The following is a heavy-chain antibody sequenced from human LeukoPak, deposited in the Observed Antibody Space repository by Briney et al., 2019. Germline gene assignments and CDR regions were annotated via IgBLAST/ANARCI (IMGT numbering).Heavy chain of an antibody. J-gene: IGHJ4*02. CDR2: ISNSGTYT. CDR3: ARSRGAGPGAYFDY. V-gene: IGHV3-11*03. CDR1: GFTFSDEY. Sequence: PGGALRLSCAASGFTFSDEYMSWIRQAPGKGLEWVSYISNSGTYTNYADSVRGRSTISRDNAKHSLYLQMNSLRAEDTAAYYCARSRGAGPGAYFDYWGQGTLVTVSS. D-gene: IGHD6-19*01.